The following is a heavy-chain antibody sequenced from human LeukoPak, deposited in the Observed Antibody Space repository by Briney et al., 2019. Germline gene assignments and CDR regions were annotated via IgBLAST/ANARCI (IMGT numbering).Heavy chain of an antibody. Sequence: PSETLSLTCAVSGGSFSGYYWSWIRQPPGKGLEWIGEINHSGSTNYNPSLKSRVTISVDTSKNQFSLKLSSVTAADTAVYYCARGPQRGYSYGLHYWGHGTLVTVSS. V-gene: IGHV4-34*01. CDR1: GGSFSGYY. J-gene: IGHJ4*01. CDR3: ARGPQRGYSYGLHY. D-gene: IGHD5-18*01. CDR2: INHSGST.